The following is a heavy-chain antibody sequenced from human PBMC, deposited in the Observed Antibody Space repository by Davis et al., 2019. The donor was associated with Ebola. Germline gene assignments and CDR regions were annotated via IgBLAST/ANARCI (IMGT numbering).Heavy chain of an antibody. D-gene: IGHD1-7*01. J-gene: IGHJ3*02. CDR2: INGGNGDT. V-gene: IGHV1-3*01. CDR3: ARLCNWNYVIVCSFDI. CDR1: GYIFTSYA. Sequence: AASVKVSCKASGYIFTSYAMHWVRQAPGQRLEWMGWINGGNGDTKYSQKFRDRVTMTRDTSTSTVYMELSSLRSEDTAVYYCARLCNWNYVIVCSFDIWGQGTMVTVSS.